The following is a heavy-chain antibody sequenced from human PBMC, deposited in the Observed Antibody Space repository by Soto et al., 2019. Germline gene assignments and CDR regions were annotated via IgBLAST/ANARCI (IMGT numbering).Heavy chain of an antibody. V-gene: IGHV5-10-1*01. J-gene: IGHJ6*02. CDR1: GYSFTSYG. CDR2: IEPSDYYP. CDR3: SRRRGATNKRNYYNGMDV. Sequence: PGGSLTISCKGSGYSFTSYGISWVRQMPGKGLEWMGRIEPSDYYPNYSQSFQGHVTISADKSISTAYLQWSSLKASDTAMYYCSRRRGATNKRNYYNGMDVWGQGTTVTVS.